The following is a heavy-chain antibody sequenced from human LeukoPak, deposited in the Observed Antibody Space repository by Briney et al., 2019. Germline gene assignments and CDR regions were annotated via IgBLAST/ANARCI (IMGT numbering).Heavy chain of an antibody. CDR2: IWYDGSNK. CDR3: ARGRDTAMVGDWFDP. V-gene: IGHV3-33*01. CDR1: GFTFSSYG. D-gene: IGHD5-18*01. Sequence: GGSLRLSCAASGFTFSSYGMHWVRQAPGKGLEWVAVIWYDGSNKYYADSVKGRFTFSRDNSKNTLYLQMNSLRVEDTAVYYCARGRDTAMVGDWFDPWGQGTLVTVSS. J-gene: IGHJ5*02.